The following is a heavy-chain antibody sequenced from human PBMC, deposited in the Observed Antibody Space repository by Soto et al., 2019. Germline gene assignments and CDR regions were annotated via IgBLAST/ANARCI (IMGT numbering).Heavy chain of an antibody. CDR1: GYTFTSYG. J-gene: IGHJ4*02. Sequence: ASVKVSCKASGYTFTSYGISWVRQAPGQGLEWMGWISAYNGNTNYAQKLQGRVTMTTDTSTSTAYMGLRSLRSDDTAVYYCARAPPPPHQKDIVGATGRFDYWGQGTLVTVSS. V-gene: IGHV1-18*01. D-gene: IGHD1-26*01. CDR3: ARAPPPPHQKDIVGATGRFDY. CDR2: ISAYNGNT.